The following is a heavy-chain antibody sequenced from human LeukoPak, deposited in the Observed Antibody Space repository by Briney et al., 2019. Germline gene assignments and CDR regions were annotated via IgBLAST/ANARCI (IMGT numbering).Heavy chain of an antibody. CDR1: GRSISCYY. CDR3: ARGVYYDFWSGYYPAYWFDP. Sequence: SETLSLTCTVSGRSISCYYWSWIRQPPGEGLEWIGYIYYSGSTNYNPSLKSRVTISVDTSKTQFSLKLSSVTAADTAVYYCARGVYYDFWSGYYPAYWFDPWGQGTLVTVSS. J-gene: IGHJ5*02. V-gene: IGHV4-59*01. CDR2: IYYSGST. D-gene: IGHD3-3*01.